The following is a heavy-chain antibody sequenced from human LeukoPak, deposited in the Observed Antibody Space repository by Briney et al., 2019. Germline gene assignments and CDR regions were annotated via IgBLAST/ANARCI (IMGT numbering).Heavy chain of an antibody. CDR2: IIPIFGTA. CDR3: ARDNSVRDEAWWFNP. V-gene: IGHV1-69*05. J-gene: IGHJ5*02. CDR1: GDTFTTYY. D-gene: IGHD5-24*01. Sequence: SVKVSCKAPGDTFTTYYIHWVRQAPGQGLEWMGGIIPIFGTANYAQKFQGRVTLTRDMSTSTDYLELSSLRSEDTAVYYCARDNSVRDEAWWFNPWGQGTLVTVSS.